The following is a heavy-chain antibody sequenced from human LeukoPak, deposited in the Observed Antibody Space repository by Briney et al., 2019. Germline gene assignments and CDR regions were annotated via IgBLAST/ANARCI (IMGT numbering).Heavy chain of an antibody. J-gene: IGHJ4*02. D-gene: IGHD2-2*01. CDR3: AQLIVVVPAATGY. CDR1: GFTFSSYE. Sequence: GSLRLSCAASGFTFSSYEMNWVRQAPGKGLEWVSYISSSGSTIYYADSVKGRFTISRDNAKNSLYLQMNGLRAEDTAVYYCAQLIVVVPAATGYWGQGTLVTVSS. CDR2: ISSSGSTI. V-gene: IGHV3-48*03.